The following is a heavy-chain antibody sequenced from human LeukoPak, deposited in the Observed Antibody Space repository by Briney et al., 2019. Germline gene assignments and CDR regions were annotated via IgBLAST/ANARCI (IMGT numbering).Heavy chain of an antibody. CDR1: GCIFRSYA. CDR3: SRDLFGSESCPDC. CDR2: VWHDGSNK. Sequence: SVSLSRTARGCIFRSYAIHWIRQAPAKGLEWVALVWHDGSNKYYADSVEGRFTISRDNSKNTVYLQMNSLRAEDTAVDYFSRDLFGSESCPDCWGQGTLVTVSS. V-gene: IGHV3-33*01. D-gene: IGHD3-10*01. J-gene: IGHJ4*02.